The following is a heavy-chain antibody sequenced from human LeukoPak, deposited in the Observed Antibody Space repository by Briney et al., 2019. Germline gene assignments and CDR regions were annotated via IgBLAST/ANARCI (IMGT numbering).Heavy chain of an antibody. J-gene: IGHJ6*02. D-gene: IGHD3-22*01. CDR2: ISYDGSNK. V-gene: IGHV3-30*18. CDR3: AKEGRITMIDAVGPHYYYYGMDV. Sequence: GGSLRLSCAASGFTFSSYGMHWVRQAPGKGLEWVAVISYDGSNKYYADSVKGRFTISRDNSKNTLYLQMNSLRAEDTAVYYCAKEGRITMIDAVGPHYYYYGMDVWGQGTTVTVSS. CDR1: GFTFSSYG.